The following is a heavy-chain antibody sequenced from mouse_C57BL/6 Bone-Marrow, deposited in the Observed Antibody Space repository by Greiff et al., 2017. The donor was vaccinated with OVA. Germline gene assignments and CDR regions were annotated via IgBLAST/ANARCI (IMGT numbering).Heavy chain of an antibody. D-gene: IGHD1-1*01. CDR2: IYPGSGNT. Sequence: VMLQQSGAELVRPGASVKLSCKASGYTFTDYYINWVKQRPGQGLEWIARIYPGSGNTYYNEKFKGKATLTAEKSSSTAYMQLSSLTSEDSAVYFCARWGDSITTVVPYAMDYWGQGTSVTVSS. J-gene: IGHJ4*01. CDR1: GYTFTDYY. V-gene: IGHV1-76*01. CDR3: ARWGDSITTVVPYAMDY.